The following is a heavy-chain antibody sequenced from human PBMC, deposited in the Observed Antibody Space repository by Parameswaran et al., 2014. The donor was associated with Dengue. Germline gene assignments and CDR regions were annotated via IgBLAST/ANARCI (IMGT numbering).Heavy chain of an antibody. J-gene: IGHJ6*03. D-gene: IGHD6-13*01. Sequence: WVRQAPGQRLEWMGWINAGNGNTKYSQKFQGRVTITRDTSASTAYMELSSLRSEDTAVYYCAILWQLVHYYYYMDVWGKGTAVTVSS. CDR2: INAGNGNT. V-gene: IGHV1-3*01. CDR3: AILWQLVHYYYYMDV.